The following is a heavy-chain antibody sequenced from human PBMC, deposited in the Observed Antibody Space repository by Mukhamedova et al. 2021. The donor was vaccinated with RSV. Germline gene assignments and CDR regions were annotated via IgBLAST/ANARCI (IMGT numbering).Heavy chain of an antibody. D-gene: IGHD2-2*01. CDR3: ARTFHSSNYDYYYYMDV. Sequence: EWIGYIYYSGSTNYNPSLKSRVTISVDTSKNQFSLKLSSVPAADTAVYYCARTFHSSNYDYYYYMDVWGKGTTVTVSS. V-gene: IGHV4-59*01. CDR2: IYYSGST. J-gene: IGHJ6*03.